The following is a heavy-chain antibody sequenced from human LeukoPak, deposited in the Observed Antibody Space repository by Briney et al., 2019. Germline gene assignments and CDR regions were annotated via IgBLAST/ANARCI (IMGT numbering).Heavy chain of an antibody. CDR2: ISADGAGT. D-gene: IGHD6-19*01. J-gene: IGHJ4*02. Sequence: PGGSLRLSCAASGFTFDDYAMHWVRQPPGKGLEWVSLISADGAGTSYANSVKGRFIISRDNSKNLLFLQINGLRTEDTAFYFCAKVGPWLANDFWGQGILVTVSS. CDR3: AKVGPWLANDF. V-gene: IGHV3-43*02. CDR1: GFTFDDYA.